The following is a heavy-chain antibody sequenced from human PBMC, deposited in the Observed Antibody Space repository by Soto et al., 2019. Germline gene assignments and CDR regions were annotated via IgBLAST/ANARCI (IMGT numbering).Heavy chain of an antibody. V-gene: IGHV1-58*01. CDR3: AADAGATNYYGMDV. CDR1: GFTFTSSA. Sequence: GASVKVSCKASGFTFTSSAVQWVRQARGQRLEWIGWIVVGSGNTNYAQKFQERVTITRDMSTSTAYMELSSLRSEDTAVYYCAADAGATNYYGMDVWGQGTTVTVSS. CDR2: IVVGSGNT. J-gene: IGHJ6*02. D-gene: IGHD1-26*01.